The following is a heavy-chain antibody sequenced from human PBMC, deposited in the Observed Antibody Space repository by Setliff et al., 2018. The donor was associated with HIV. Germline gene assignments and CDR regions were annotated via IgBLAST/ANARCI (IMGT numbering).Heavy chain of an antibody. CDR2: IIWNSGTT. D-gene: IGHD2-2*01. CDR3: VKDSLPGGCDM. J-gene: IGHJ3*02. V-gene: IGHV3-9*01. Sequence: SLKISCAASGFNFGDYGIHWVRQAPGKGPEWVSGIIWNSGTTGYADSVKGRFTISRDYAKNSLFLPMNSLRAEDTALYYCVKDSLPGGCDMWGQGSMVTVSS. CDR1: GFNFGDYG.